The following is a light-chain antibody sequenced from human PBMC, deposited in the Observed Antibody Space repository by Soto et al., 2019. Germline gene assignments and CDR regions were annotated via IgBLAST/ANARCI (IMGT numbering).Light chain of an antibody. V-gene: IGKV3-20*01. J-gene: IGKJ1*01. CDR1: QSIANS. CDR2: GAS. CDR3: QQYGGSPRT. Sequence: EIVLTQSPGTLSLSPGERASLSCRASQSIANSLAWYQQTPGQAPRLLIFGASNRATGIPDRFSGSGSGTDFTLTISRLEPEDFAVYHCQQYGGSPRTFGQGTKVERK.